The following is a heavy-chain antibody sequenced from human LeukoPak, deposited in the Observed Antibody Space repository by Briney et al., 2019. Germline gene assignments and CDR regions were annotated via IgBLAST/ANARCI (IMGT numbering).Heavy chain of an antibody. CDR3: ARGVGELLPDS. CDR1: GFTFSTYS. V-gene: IGHV3-48*01. Sequence: GGSLRLSCAASGFTFSTYSMNWVRQAPGKGLEWISYISSSTTTMYYADSVKGRFTISRDNAKNSLYLQMNSLGAEDTAVYYCARGVGELLPDSWGQGTLVTVSS. D-gene: IGHD3-10*01. CDR2: ISSSTTTM. J-gene: IGHJ4*02.